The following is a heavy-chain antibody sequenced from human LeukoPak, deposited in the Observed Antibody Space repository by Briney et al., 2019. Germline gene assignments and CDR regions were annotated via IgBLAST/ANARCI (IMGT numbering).Heavy chain of an antibody. CDR1: GGSISSGDYY. J-gene: IGHJ6*02. V-gene: IGHV4-30-4*01. CDR3: ARAVGDIVVVPTGPGRAHQYGMDV. D-gene: IGHD2-2*01. CDR2: IYYSGST. Sequence: PSQTLSLTCTVSGGSISSGDYYWSWIRQPSGKGLEWIGYIYYSGSTYYNPSLKSRVTISLDTSKNQFSLKLSSVTAADTAVYYCARAVGDIVVVPTGPGRAHQYGMDVWGQGTTVTVSS.